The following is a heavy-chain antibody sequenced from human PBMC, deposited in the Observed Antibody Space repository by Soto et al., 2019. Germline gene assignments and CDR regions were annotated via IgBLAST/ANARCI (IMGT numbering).Heavy chain of an antibody. CDR3: AKDYYDSSGYDY. Sequence: LRLSCAASGFTFSSYGMHWVRQAPGKGLEWVAVISYDGSNKYYADSVKGRFTISRDNSKNTLHLQMNSLRAEDTAVYYCAKDYYDSSGYDYWGQGTLVTVSS. CDR1: GFTFSSYG. J-gene: IGHJ4*02. CDR2: ISYDGSNK. D-gene: IGHD3-22*01. V-gene: IGHV3-30*18.